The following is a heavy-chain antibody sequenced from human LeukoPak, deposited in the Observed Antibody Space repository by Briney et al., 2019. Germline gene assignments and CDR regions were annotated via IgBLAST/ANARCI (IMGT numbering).Heavy chain of an antibody. V-gene: IGHV3-23*01. D-gene: IGHD2/OR15-2a*01. J-gene: IGHJ5*02. CDR2: ISGSGGST. CDR1: GFTFSSYA. CDR3: AKNIVPYEANWFNP. Sequence: GGSLRLSCAASGFTFSSYAMSWVRQASGKGLEWVSAISGSGGSTYYADSVKGRFTISRDNSKNTLYLQMNSLRAEDTAVYYCAKNIVPYEANWFNPWGQGTLVTVSS.